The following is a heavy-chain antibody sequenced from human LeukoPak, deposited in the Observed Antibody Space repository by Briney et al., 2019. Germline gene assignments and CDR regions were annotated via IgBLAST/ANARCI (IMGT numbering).Heavy chain of an antibody. D-gene: IGHD4-17*01. CDR3: ARDSYGDFSSDY. Sequence: GGSLRLSCAASGFTFSTYAMSWVRQAPGQGLEWVSTITGTGGSTYYADPVKGRFTISRDNSKNTLYLQMNSLRAEDTAVYYCARDSYGDFSSDYWGQGTLVTVSS. CDR2: ITGTGGST. V-gene: IGHV3-23*01. CDR1: GFTFSTYA. J-gene: IGHJ4*02.